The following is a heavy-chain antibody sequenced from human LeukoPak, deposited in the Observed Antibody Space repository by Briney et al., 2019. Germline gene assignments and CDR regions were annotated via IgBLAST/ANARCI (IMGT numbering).Heavy chain of an antibody. Sequence: GGSLRLSCAASGFTFSRYWMHWVRQVPGKGLVWVSRINSDGSRTTYADSVKGRFTISRDNAKNTLFMQVNSLRAEDTAVYYCASLLLCYGCSSSSDSFDIWGQGTMVTVSS. CDR2: INSDGSRT. D-gene: IGHD6-6*01. J-gene: IGHJ3*02. CDR3: ASLLLCYGCSSSSDSFDI. V-gene: IGHV3-74*01. CDR1: GFTFSRYW.